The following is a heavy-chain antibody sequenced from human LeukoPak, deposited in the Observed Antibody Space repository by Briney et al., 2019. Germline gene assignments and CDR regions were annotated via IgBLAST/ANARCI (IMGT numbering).Heavy chain of an antibody. D-gene: IGHD3-3*01. J-gene: IGHJ4*02. CDR3: ARAPQYYDFWSGYYIFDY. CDR2: INHSGST. CDR1: GGSFSGYY. V-gene: IGHV4-34*01. Sequence: SETLSLTCAVYGGSFSGYYWSWIRQPPGKGLEWIGEINHSGSTNYNPSLKSRVTISVETSKNQFTLKLSSVTAADTAVYYCARAPQYYDFWSGYYIFDYWGQGTLVTVSS.